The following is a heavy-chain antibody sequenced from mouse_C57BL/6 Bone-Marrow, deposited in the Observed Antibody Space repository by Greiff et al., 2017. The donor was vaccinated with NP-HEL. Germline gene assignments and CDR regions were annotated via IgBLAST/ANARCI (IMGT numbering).Heavy chain of an antibody. CDR3: ASPGAYYSNYEFAY. Sequence: VQLQQPGASVKLSCKASGYTFTSYWMHWVKQRPGQGLEWIGMIHPNSGSTNYNEKFKSKATLTVDKSSSTAYMQLSSLTSEDSAVYYCASPGAYYSNYEFAYWGQGTLVTVSA. V-gene: IGHV1-64*01. J-gene: IGHJ3*01. CDR2: IHPNSGST. CDR1: GYTFTSYW. D-gene: IGHD2-5*01.